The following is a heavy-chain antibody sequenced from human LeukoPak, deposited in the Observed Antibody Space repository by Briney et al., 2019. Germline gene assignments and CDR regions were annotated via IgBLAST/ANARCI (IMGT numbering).Heavy chain of an antibody. V-gene: IGHV5-51*01. J-gene: IGHJ3*02. CDR2: IYPGDSDT. CDR1: GYSFTSYW. CDR3: ARLGMSEIATLTRAFDI. D-gene: IGHD5-24*01. Sequence: GESLKISCKGSGYSFTSYWIGWVRQMPGKGLEWMGIIYPGDSDTRYSPSFQGQVTISADKSISTAYLQWSSLKASDTAMYYCARLGMSEIATLTRAFDIWGQGTMVTVSS.